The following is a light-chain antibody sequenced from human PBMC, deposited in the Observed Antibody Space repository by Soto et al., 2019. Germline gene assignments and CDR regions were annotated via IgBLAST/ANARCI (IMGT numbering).Light chain of an antibody. CDR1: SSDIGGFNY. J-gene: IGLJ3*02. V-gene: IGLV2-11*01. CDR2: AVT. CDR3: CSYAGSYTWV. Sequence: QSALTQPASVSGSPGQSITISCTGTSSDIGGFNYVSWYQQHPGKAPKLMIYAVTRRPSGVPDRFSGSKSGNTASLTISGLQAEDEADYYCCSYAGSYTWVFGGGTKLTVL.